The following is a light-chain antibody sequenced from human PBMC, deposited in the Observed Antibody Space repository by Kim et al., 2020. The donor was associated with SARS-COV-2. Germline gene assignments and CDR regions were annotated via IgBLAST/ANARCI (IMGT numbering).Light chain of an antibody. CDR3: QVWDSSSDHPVV. CDR2: YDS. V-gene: IGLV3-21*04. Sequence: PGKRARITWGGNNIGSKSVHGYQQKPGQAPVLVIYYDSDRPSGIPERFSGSNSGNTATLTISRVEAGDEADYYCQVWDSSSDHPVVFGGGTKLTVL. CDR1: NIGSKS. J-gene: IGLJ2*01.